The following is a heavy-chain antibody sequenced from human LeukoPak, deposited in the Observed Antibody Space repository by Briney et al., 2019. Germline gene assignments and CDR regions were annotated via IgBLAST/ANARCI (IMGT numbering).Heavy chain of an antibody. J-gene: IGHJ4*02. Sequence: GSSVKVSSKASGGTFTIYAISWVRQAPGQGLEWMGRIIPIFGAANYAQKFQGRVTITADKSTSTAYMELSSLRSDDTAVYYCARDSPGGSGSHYFDYWGQGTLVTVSS. CDR3: ARDSPGGSGSHYFDY. CDR1: GGTFTIYA. V-gene: IGHV1-69*06. D-gene: IGHD3-10*01. CDR2: IIPIFGAA.